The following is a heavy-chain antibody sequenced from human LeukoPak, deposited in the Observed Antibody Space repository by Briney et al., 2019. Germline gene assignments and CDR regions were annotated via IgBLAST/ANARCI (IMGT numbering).Heavy chain of an antibody. D-gene: IGHD2-21*02. CDR3: AREAAYCGGDCYWWFDY. CDR2: INHSGST. CDR1: GGSISSYY. Sequence: SETLSLTCTVSGGSISSYYWSWIRQPPGKGLEWIGEINHSGSTNYNPSLKSRVTISVDTSKNQFSLKLSSVTAADTAVYYCAREAAYCGGDCYWWFDYWGQGTLVTVSS. J-gene: IGHJ4*02. V-gene: IGHV4-34*01.